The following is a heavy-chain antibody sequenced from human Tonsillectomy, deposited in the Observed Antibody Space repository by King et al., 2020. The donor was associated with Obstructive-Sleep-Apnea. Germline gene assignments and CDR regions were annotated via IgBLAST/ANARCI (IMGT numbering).Heavy chain of an antibody. J-gene: IGHJ3*01. CDR3: ARHMTRGRVHIVVVPGDIGDRFDF. CDR2: ILPLVGIA. CDR1: GGTFSRYA. D-gene: IGHD2-2*02. Sequence: QLVQAGAEGKKPGSSVKVSCEASGGTFSRYAISWVGRAPGQGLEGMGRILPLVGIADYPQKLPDRVTITADRSTSTVYMEMSKLTSEDTALYDCARHMTRGRVHIVVVPGDIGDRFDFWGQGTIVPV. V-gene: IGHV1-69*09.